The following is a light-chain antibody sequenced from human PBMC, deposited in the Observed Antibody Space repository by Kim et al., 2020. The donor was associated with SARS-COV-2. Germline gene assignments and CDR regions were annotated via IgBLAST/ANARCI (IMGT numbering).Light chain of an antibody. Sequence: DIQMTQSPSTLSTSLGDRVTITCRASQNVNKWLAWYQQKPGSVPKFLIYKASNLESGVPSRFSGSGSGTEFTLTISSLQPEDFATYYCLQYNTYPYTFGQGTKLEI. V-gene: IGKV1-5*03. J-gene: IGKJ2*01. CDR3: LQYNTYPYT. CDR2: KAS. CDR1: QNVNKW.